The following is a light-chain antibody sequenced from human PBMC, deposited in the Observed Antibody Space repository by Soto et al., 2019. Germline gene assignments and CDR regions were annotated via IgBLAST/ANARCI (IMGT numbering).Light chain of an antibody. CDR2: GAS. V-gene: IGKV3-20*01. CDR3: QQYGSK. CDR1: QSVSSSY. J-gene: IGKJ1*01. Sequence: EIVLTQSPGTLSLSPGERATLSCRASQSVSSSYLAWYQQKPGQAPRLLIYGASSRATGIPDRISGSGSGTDFTLTISRLEPEDFAVYYCQQYGSKFGQGTKVEIK.